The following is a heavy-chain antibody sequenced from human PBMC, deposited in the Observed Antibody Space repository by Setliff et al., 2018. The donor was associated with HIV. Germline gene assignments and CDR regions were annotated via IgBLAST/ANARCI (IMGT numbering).Heavy chain of an antibody. D-gene: IGHD1-26*01. J-gene: IGHJ3*02. CDR3: AAFSGTYQGAFDI. Sequence: PSETLSLTCTVSAVSIGGYSWSWIRQSPGKGLEWIGSIYSTDTTNHNPSLESRVTISVDKSKNQFSLKLSSVTAADTAMYYCAAFSGTYQGAFDIWGQGTMVTVSS. CDR1: AVSIGGYS. V-gene: IGHV4-4*09. CDR2: IYSTDTT.